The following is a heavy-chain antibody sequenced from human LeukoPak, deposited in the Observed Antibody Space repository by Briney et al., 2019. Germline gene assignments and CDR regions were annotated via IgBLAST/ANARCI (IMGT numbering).Heavy chain of an antibody. CDR3: ARGTQLWLSWFDP. D-gene: IGHD5-18*01. CDR2: IYYSGST. J-gene: IGHJ5*02. V-gene: IGHV4-39*01. CDR1: GGSISSSSYY. Sequence: PSETLSLTCTVSGGSISSSSYYWGWIRQPPGKGLEWIGSIYYSGSTYYNPSLKSRVTISVDTSKNQFSLKLSSVTAADTAVYYCARGTQLWLSWFDPWGQGTLVTVSS.